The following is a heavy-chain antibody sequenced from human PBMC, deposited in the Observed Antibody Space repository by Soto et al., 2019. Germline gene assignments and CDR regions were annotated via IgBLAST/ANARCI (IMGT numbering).Heavy chain of an antibody. CDR1: GYTFTNYG. CDR3: ARENELYFDY. CDR2: INAGNGNT. V-gene: IGHV1-3*01. Sequence: ASLKVSCKASGYTFTNYGIRWVRQAPGQRLEWMGWINAGNGNTKYSQKFQGRVTITRDTSASTAYMELSSLRSEDTAVYYCARENELYFDYWGQGTLVTVSS. D-gene: IGHD1-7*01. J-gene: IGHJ4*02.